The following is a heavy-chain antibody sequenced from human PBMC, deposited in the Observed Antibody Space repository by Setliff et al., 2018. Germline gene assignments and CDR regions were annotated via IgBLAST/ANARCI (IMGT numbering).Heavy chain of an antibody. CDR3: ARDKLWLMGYYYYYYMDV. J-gene: IGHJ6*03. CDR1: GYTFTSYA. D-gene: IGHD5-18*01. CDR2: INAGDGNT. Sequence: ASVKVSCKASGYTFTSYAMHWVRQAPGQRLEWMGWINAGDGNTKYSQKFQGRVTITRDTSASTAYMELSSLRSEDTAVYYCARDKLWLMGYYYYYYMDVWGKGTTVTVSS. V-gene: IGHV1-3*01.